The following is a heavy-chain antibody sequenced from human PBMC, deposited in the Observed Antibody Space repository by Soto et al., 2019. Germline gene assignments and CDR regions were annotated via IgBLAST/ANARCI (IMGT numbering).Heavy chain of an antibody. D-gene: IGHD1-26*01. V-gene: IGHV3-21*06. CDR1: FSMYS. CDR3: TRDQGGSYDSWFDP. Sequence: DVQVEESGGGLVKPGGSLRLACNFSFSMYSMDWVRQAPGKGLEWVASISSDSDYIKYADSVKGRFTISRDNTKNSVSLQMSSLRVEDTAMYYCTRDQGGSYDSWFDPWGRGTLVTVSS. J-gene: IGHJ5*02. CDR2: ISSDSDYI.